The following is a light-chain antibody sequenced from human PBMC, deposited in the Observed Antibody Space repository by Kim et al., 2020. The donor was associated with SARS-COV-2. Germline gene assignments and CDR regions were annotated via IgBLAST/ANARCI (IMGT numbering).Light chain of an antibody. CDR2: YDS. V-gene: IGLV3-21*04. Sequence: GKAARITGGGNSIGSKSNHWYQQKPRQAPVLVIYYDSDRPSGIPEGFSGSNSGNTATLTISRVEAGDEADYYCQVWDSSSDPLYVFGTGTKGTVL. CDR3: QVWDSSSDPLYV. J-gene: IGLJ1*01. CDR1: SIGSKS.